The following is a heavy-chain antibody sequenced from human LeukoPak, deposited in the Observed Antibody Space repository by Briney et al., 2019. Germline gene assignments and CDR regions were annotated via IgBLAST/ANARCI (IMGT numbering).Heavy chain of an antibody. CDR1: GGSISSSSYY. V-gene: IGHV4-39*07. D-gene: IGHD5-24*01. Sequence: PSETLSLTCTVSGGSISSSSYYWGWIRQPPGKGLEWIGSIYYSGSTYYNPSLKSRVTISVDTSKNQFSLKLSSVTAADTAVYYCARWASVGRWLQPDYWGQGTLVTVSS. J-gene: IGHJ4*02. CDR3: ARWASVGRWLQPDY. CDR2: IYYSGST.